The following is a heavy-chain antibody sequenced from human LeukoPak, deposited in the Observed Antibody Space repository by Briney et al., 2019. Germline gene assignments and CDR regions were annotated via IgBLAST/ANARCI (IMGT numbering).Heavy chain of an antibody. Sequence: GGSLRLSCTASGFTFSNYWMSWVRQAPGKGLEWVANIKQDGSEKYYVDSVKGRFTVPRDNAKNSLSLQMSSLRAEDTAVYYCAREGYSPYWGQGTLVTVSS. D-gene: IGHD6-13*01. CDR3: AREGYSPY. CDR1: GFTFSNYW. CDR2: IKQDGSEK. J-gene: IGHJ4*02. V-gene: IGHV3-7*01.